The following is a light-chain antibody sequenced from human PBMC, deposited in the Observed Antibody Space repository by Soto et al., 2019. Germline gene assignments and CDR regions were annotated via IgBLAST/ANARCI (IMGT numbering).Light chain of an antibody. V-gene: IGLV2-14*01. CDR3: CSYTSYSPYV. CDR2: AVS. CDR1: ISDFGGYNF. J-gene: IGLJ1*01. Sequence: QSALTQPASVSGSPGQSITISCTGTISDFGGYNFVSWYQHRPGKAPKLMIYAVSNRPSGVSNRFSGSKSGNTASLTISGLQAEDEADYYCCSYTSYSPYVFGTGTKVPVL.